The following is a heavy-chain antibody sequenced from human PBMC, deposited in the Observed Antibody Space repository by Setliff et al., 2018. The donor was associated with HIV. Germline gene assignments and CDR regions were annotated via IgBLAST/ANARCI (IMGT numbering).Heavy chain of an antibody. D-gene: IGHD2-15*01. Sequence: LSEPLSLTCTVSGGSINYYYWSWIRQPPGKNPEYIGYIHPSGETYYSPSLMSRLTISLDTANNRFSLRLTSATAADTAIYYCARKAADVSGGGMDVWGQGTTVTVSS. CDR1: GGSINYYY. CDR2: IHPSGET. CDR3: ARKAADVSGGGMDV. J-gene: IGHJ6*02. V-gene: IGHV4-4*08.